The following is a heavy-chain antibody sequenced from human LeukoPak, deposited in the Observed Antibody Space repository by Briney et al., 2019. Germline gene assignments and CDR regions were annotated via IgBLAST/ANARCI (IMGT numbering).Heavy chain of an antibody. CDR1: GFTFSNFW. Sequence: GGSLRLSCAVSGFTFSNFWMSWVRQAPGRGLEWVANIHPEGNEKYHVESVKGRFTISRDNAKNLLFLQMNGLRVEDTAVYYCARGDDFSGDHWGQGTLVTVFS. J-gene: IGHJ4*02. V-gene: IGHV3-7*04. CDR3: ARGDDFSGDH. CDR2: IHPEGNEK. D-gene: IGHD1-1*01.